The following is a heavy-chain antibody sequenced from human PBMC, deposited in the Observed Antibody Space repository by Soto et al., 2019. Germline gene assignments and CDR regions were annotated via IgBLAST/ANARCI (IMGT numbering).Heavy chain of an antibody. D-gene: IGHD3-10*01. V-gene: IGHV4-31*03. J-gene: IGHJ6*02. CDR2: IYYSGST. CDR1: GGSISSGGYY. Sequence: SETLSLTCTVSGGSISSGGYYWSWIRQHPGKGLEWIGYIYYSGSTYYNPSLKGRVTISVDTSKNQFSLKLSSVTAADTAVYYCARDKIYYGSGSHYGMDVWGQGTTVTVSS. CDR3: ARDKIYYGSGSHYGMDV.